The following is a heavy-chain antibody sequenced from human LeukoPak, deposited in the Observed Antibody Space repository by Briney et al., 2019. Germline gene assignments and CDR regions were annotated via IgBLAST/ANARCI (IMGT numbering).Heavy chain of an antibody. Sequence: SETLSLTCAVYGGSFSGYYWSWIRQPPGKGPEWIGEINHSGSTNYNPSLKSRVTISVDTSKNQFSLKLSSVTAADTAVYYCARETGYCSGGSCYSSWFDPWGQGTLVTVSS. D-gene: IGHD2-15*01. V-gene: IGHV4-34*01. CDR2: INHSGST. CDR1: GGSFSGYY. J-gene: IGHJ5*02. CDR3: ARETGYCSGGSCYSSWFDP.